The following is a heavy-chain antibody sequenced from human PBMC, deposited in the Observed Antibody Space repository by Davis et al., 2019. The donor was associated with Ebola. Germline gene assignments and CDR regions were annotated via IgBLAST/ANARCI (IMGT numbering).Heavy chain of an antibody. CDR3: ARVDDVNFIYFDY. CDR2: INRDGSTT. D-gene: IGHD3-10*02. CDR1: GFTFSSYW. Sequence: PGGSLRLSCAASGFTFSSYWMHWVRQAPGKGLVWVARINRDGSTTNYADSVKGRFTISRDNAKNTLYLQMNSLRVEDTAVYYCARVDDVNFIYFDYWGQGTLVTVSS. V-gene: IGHV3-74*01. J-gene: IGHJ4*02.